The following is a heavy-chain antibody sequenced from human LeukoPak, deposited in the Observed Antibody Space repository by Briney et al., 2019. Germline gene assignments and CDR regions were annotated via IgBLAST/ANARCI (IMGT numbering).Heavy chain of an antibody. J-gene: IGHJ6*02. CDR3: ARGRDYDSSGYRPYYYAMDV. CDR1: GFTVSSNY. D-gene: IGHD3-22*01. Sequence: GGSLRLSCAASGFTVSSNYMNWVRQAPGKGLEWVTVMYSAGGTYYADSVKGRFTISRDNSENTVYLQMNSLRADDTAVYYCARGRDYDSSGYRPYYYAMDVWGQGTTVTVPS. V-gene: IGHV3-53*01. CDR2: MYSAGGT.